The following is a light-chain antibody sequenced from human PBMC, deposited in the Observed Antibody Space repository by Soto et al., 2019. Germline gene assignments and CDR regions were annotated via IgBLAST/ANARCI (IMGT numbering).Light chain of an antibody. CDR3: CSHAGDNTYV. Sequence: QSALTQPPSASGSPGQSVTISCTGTSSDVGGYNYVSWYQQHPGKVPKLMIYEVTKRPSGVPDRFSGSKSGNTASLTVSGLQAEDEADYFCCSHAGDNTYVFGTGTKVTVL. V-gene: IGLV2-8*01. J-gene: IGLJ1*01. CDR1: SSDVGGYNY. CDR2: EVT.